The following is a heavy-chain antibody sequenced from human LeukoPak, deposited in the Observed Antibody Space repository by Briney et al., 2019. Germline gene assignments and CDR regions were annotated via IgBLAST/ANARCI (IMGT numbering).Heavy chain of an antibody. Sequence: GASVKVSCKASGGTFSSHAISWVRQAPGQGLEWMGWINPNSGGTNYAQKFQGRVTMTRDTSISTAYMELSRLRSDDTAVYYCARDSYSSRDYYYYGMDVWGQGTTVTVSS. V-gene: IGHV1-2*02. CDR3: ARDSYSSRDYYYYGMDV. CDR2: INPNSGGT. J-gene: IGHJ6*02. CDR1: GGTFSSHA. D-gene: IGHD6-13*01.